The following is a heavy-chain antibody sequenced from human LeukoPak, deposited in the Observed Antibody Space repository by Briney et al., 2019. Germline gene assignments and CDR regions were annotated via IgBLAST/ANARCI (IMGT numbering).Heavy chain of an antibody. V-gene: IGHV1-2*02. Sequence: GASVKVSCKASGYTFTGYYMHWVRQAPGQGLEWIGWINPNSGGTNYAQKFQGRVTMTRDTSISTAYMELSGLRSDDTAVYYCARDSSSGWYSYYYYMDVWGKGTTVTVSS. CDR1: GYTFTGYY. D-gene: IGHD6-19*01. J-gene: IGHJ6*03. CDR2: INPNSGGT. CDR3: ARDSSSGWYSYYYYMDV.